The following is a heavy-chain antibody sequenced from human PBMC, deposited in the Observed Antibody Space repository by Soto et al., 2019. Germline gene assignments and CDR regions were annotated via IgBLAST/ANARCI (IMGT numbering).Heavy chain of an antibody. CDR1: GFSLSTSGVG. V-gene: IGHV2-5*02. CDR3: ARRRVGDGSGWDVGGFEY. D-gene: IGHD2-15*01. Sequence: QITLKESGPTRVKPTQPLALTCNFSGFSLSTSGVGVGWIRQPPGKALECLGIIYWDDDRRYTPSLQNRLTITKGTSKNEVVLIMTNMDPADARTDCCARRRVGDGSGWDVGGFEYWGQGFLVTVSS. CDR2: IYWDDDR. J-gene: IGHJ4*02.